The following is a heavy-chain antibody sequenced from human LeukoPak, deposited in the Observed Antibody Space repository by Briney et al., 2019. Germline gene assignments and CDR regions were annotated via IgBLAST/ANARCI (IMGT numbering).Heavy chain of an antibody. CDR1: GYTFTSYA. V-gene: IGHV1-18*01. CDR2: ISAYNGNT. Sequence: GASVKVSCKASGYTFTSYAISWVRQAPGQGLEWMGWISAYNGNTNYAQILQGRVTMTTDTSTSTAYTELRSLRSDDTAVYYCARGGALYGSGSYSDYWGQGTLVTVSS. D-gene: IGHD3-10*01. J-gene: IGHJ4*02. CDR3: ARGGALYGSGSYSDY.